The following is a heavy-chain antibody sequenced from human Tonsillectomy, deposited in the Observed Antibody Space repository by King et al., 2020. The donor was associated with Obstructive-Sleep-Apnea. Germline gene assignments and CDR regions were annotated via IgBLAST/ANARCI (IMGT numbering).Heavy chain of an antibody. CDR2: ISSSGSYI. Sequence: VQLVESGGGLVKPGGSLRLSCAASGFTFRSYSMNWVRQAPGKGLEWVSSISSSGSYIYYADSVKGRFTISRDNAKNSLYLQMNSLRAEDTALYYCAREGQQLAYDVFDIWGQGTMVTVSS. CDR1: GFTFRSYS. CDR3: AREGQQLAYDVFDI. D-gene: IGHD6-13*01. J-gene: IGHJ3*02. V-gene: IGHV3-21*01.